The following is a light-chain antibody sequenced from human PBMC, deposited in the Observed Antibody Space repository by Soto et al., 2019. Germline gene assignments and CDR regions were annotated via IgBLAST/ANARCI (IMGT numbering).Light chain of an antibody. CDR1: QSVSSN. CDR2: DAS. J-gene: IGKJ5*01. CDR3: QQRRSWPPTIT. Sequence: EMLMTQSPATLSVSPGERATLSCRASQSVSSNLAWYQQKPGQAPRLLIYDASYRATDIPPRFSGSGSGTDFTLTISSLEPEDFAVYYCQQRRSWPPTITFGQGTRLEIK. V-gene: IGKV3-11*01.